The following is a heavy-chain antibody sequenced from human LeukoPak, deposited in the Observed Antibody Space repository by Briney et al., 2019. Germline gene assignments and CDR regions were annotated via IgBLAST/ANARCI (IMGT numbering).Heavy chain of an antibody. D-gene: IGHD3-3*01. CDR1: DGFLTNYY. CDR2: VHYSGTT. CDR3: ARGAYDFWSGYYPFAYYYYYMDV. Sequence: PSETLSLTCTVSDGFLTNYYWSWVRQPPGKGLEFIGYVHYSGTTNYNPSLKSRVTISVDTSKNQFSLKLSSVTAADTAVYYCARGAYDFWSGYYPFAYYYYYMDVWGKGTTVTVSS. V-gene: IGHV4-59*01. J-gene: IGHJ6*03.